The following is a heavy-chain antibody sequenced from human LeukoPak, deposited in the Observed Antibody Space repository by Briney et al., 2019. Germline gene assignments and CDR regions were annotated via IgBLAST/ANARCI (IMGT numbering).Heavy chain of an antibody. D-gene: IGHD3-16*02. J-gene: IGHJ4*02. V-gene: IGHV3-23*01. CDR3: AKEHDYVWGSYRPFDY. CDR2: ISGSGGST. CDR1: GFTFSRYA. Sequence: LGGSLRLFCAASGFTFSRYAMSWFRQAPGKGRDCVSAISGSGGSTYYADSVKGRFTISRDNSKNTLYLQMNSLRAEDTAVYYSAKEHDYVWGSYRPFDYWGQGTLVTVSS.